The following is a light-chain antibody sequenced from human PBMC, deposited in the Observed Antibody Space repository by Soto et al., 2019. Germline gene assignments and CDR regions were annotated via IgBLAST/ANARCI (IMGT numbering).Light chain of an antibody. CDR2: AAS. J-gene: IGKJ4*01. V-gene: IGKV1-39*01. Sequence: DIQLTQSPSTLSASVGDRVSITCRASQSISSWLAWYQQKPGKAPKLLIYAASSLESGVPSRFSGSGSGTDFTLTISRLQPEDFATYYCQQSYSTPLTFGGGTKVDIK. CDR1: QSISSW. CDR3: QQSYSTPLT.